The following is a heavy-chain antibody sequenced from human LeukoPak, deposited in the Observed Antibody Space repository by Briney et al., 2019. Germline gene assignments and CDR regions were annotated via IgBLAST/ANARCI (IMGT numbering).Heavy chain of an antibody. CDR3: ARGFRRDYVWGSYRSPPDDY. J-gene: IGHJ4*02. Sequence: GSVKVSCKASGYTFTSYDINWVRQATGQGLEWMGWMNPNSGNTGYAQKFQGRVTMTRNTSISTAYMELSSLRSEDTAVYYCARGFRRDYVWGSYRSPPDDYWGQGTLVTVSS. CDR2: MNPNSGNT. CDR1: GYTFTSYD. D-gene: IGHD3-16*02. V-gene: IGHV1-8*01.